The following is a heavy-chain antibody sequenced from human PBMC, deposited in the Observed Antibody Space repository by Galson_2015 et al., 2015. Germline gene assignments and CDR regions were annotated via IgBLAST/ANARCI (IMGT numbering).Heavy chain of an antibody. CDR3: ARTTFNDFWSGYDV. J-gene: IGHJ6*02. V-gene: IGHV3-48*03. CDR1: GFTFSSYE. Sequence: SLRLSCAASGFTFSSYEMNWVRQAPGKGLEWVSYISSSGSTIYYADSVKGRFTISRDNAKNSLYLQMNSLGAEDTAVYYCARTTFNDFWSGYDVWGQGTTVTVSS. D-gene: IGHD3-3*01. CDR2: ISSSGSTI.